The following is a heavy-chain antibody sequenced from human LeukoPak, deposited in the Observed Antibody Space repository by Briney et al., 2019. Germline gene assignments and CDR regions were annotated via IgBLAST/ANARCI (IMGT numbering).Heavy chain of an antibody. J-gene: IGHJ5*02. CDR1: GGSFSSYA. V-gene: IGHV1-69*05. CDR3: ARVDTDSDP. CDR2: IIPIYDAS. Sequence: SVTVSCKTSGGSFSSYAFSWMRQAPGQGLEWMGRIIPIYDASDYAQMFQGRVSITTDESTNTVHMEVSSLTSEDTAVYYCARVDTDSDPWGQGTLVTVSS.